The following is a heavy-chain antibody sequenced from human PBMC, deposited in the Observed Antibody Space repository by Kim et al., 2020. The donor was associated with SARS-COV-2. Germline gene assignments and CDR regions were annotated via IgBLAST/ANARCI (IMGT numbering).Heavy chain of an antibody. Sequence: RFTISRDNSKNTLYLQMNSLRAEDTAVYYCAKLWRNWNYRLVVAATPPDYWGQGTLVTVSS. J-gene: IGHJ4*02. V-gene: IGHV3-30*02. CDR3: AKLWRNWNYRLVVAATPPDY. D-gene: IGHD2-15*01.